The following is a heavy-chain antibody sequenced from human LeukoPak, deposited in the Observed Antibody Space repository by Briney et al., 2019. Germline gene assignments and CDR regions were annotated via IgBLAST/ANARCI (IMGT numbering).Heavy chain of an antibody. CDR3: ARRTYYDFWSGKPQTNYYYYMDV. Sequence: SETLSLTCTVSGGSISSYYWSWIRQPPGKGLEWIGYIYYSGSTNYNPSLKSRVTISVDTSKNQSSLKLSSVTAADTAVYYCARRTYYDFWSGKPQTNYYYYMDVWGKGTTVTVSS. CDR2: IYYSGST. CDR1: GGSISSYY. V-gene: IGHV4-59*08. D-gene: IGHD3-3*01. J-gene: IGHJ6*03.